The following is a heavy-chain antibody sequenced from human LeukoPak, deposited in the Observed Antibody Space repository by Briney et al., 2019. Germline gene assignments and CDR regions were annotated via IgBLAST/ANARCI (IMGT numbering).Heavy chain of an antibody. CDR1: GGSISSYY. CDR3: AREFFSVRGDVFDY. J-gene: IGHJ4*02. Sequence: SETLSLTCTVSGGSISSYYWSWIRQPAGKGPEWIGRIYTSGSTNYNPSLKSRVTMSVDTSKNQFSLKLSSVTAADTAVYYCAREFFSVRGDVFDYWGQGTLVTVSS. CDR2: IYTSGST. V-gene: IGHV4-4*07. D-gene: IGHD3-10*01.